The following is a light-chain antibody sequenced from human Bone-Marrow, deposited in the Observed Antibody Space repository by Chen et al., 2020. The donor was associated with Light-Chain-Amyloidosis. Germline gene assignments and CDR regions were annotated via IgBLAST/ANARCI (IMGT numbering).Light chain of an antibody. J-gene: IGLJ2*01. Sequence: QPVLTQPPSASGTPGQRVTIYCFGSSSNIGSNIVNWYQKFPGTAPKLLIYRNNERPSGVLDRFSRSKSGTLSSLAINGLQTEDEAVYYCAACDDSLPGVVFRVGTKVTVL. V-gene: IGLV1-44*01. CDR1: SSNIGSNI. CDR3: AACDDSLPGVV. CDR2: RNN.